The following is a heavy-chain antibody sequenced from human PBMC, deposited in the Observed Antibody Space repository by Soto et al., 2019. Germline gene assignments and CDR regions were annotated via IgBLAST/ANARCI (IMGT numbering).Heavy chain of an antibody. CDR2: IYRGGTT. CDR3: ARDSRDDYRNTLWYFDL. J-gene: IGHJ2*01. CDR1: EFTVSTNS. D-gene: IGHD4-17*01. Sequence: GGSLRLSCVASEFTVSTNSMSWVRQAPGKGLEWVSIIYRGGTTHYADSVRGRFTISRDNSKNTVHLQMNSLRAEDTAVYYCARDSRDDYRNTLWYFDLWGRGTLVTVSS. V-gene: IGHV3-53*01.